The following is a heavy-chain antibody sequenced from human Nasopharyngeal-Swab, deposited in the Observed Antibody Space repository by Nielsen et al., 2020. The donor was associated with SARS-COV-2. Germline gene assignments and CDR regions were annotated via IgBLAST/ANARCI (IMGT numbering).Heavy chain of an antibody. D-gene: IGHD3-3*01. CDR3: AREHIIGNWFDP. J-gene: IGHJ5*02. V-gene: IGHV4-59*01. Sequence: WIRQPPGKGLEWIGSTYHSGSTNNNPSLTSRVTITVDTSKNQVSLKLTSVTAADTAVYYCAREHIIGNWFDPWGQGTLVTVSS. CDR2: TYHSGST.